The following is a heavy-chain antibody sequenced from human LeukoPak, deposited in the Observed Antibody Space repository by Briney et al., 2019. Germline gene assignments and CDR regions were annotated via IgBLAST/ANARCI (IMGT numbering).Heavy chain of an antibody. V-gene: IGHV4-34*01. J-gene: IGHJ4*02. Sequence: PSETLSLTCAVYGGSFSGYYWRWIRQPPGKGLEWIGEINHSGSTNYNPSLKSRVTISVDTSKNQFSLKLSSVTAADTAVYYCARGFSMATVPFDYWGQGTLVTVSS. CDR2: INHSGST. CDR1: GGSFSGYY. CDR3: ARGFSMATVPFDY. D-gene: IGHD5-24*01.